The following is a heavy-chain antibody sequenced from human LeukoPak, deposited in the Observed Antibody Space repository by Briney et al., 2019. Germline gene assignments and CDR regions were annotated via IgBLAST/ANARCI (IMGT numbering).Heavy chain of an antibody. D-gene: IGHD5-12*01. V-gene: IGHV4-39*07. CDR3: ASPQSWIDTPENWFDP. J-gene: IGHJ5*02. CDR2: IYYSGST. Sequence: ASETLSLTCTVSGGSISSSSYYWGWIRQPPGEGLEWIGSIYYSGSTYYNPSLKSRVTISVDTSKNQFSLKLSSVTAADTAVYYCASPQSWIDTPENWFDPWGQGTLVTVSS. CDR1: GGSISSSSYY.